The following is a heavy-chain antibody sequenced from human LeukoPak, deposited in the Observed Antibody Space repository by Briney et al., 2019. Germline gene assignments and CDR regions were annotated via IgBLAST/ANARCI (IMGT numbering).Heavy chain of an antibody. V-gene: IGHV3-23*01. CDR3: AKDLYDSSGYYSGFDY. CDR2: ISGSGGST. J-gene: IGHJ4*02. D-gene: IGHD3-22*01. CDR1: GFTFSSYA. Sequence: GGSLRLSCAASGFTFSSYAMSWVRQAPGEGLEWVSAISGSGGSTYYADSVKGRFTISRDNSKNTLYLQMNSLRAEDTAVYYCAKDLYDSSGYYSGFDYWGQGTLVTVSS.